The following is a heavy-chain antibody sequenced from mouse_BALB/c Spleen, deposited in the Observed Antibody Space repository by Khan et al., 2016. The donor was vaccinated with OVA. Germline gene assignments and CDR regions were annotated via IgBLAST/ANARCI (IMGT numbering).Heavy chain of an antibody. V-gene: IGHV3-2*02. CDR1: DFSITSDYA. CDR3: ARIYGGDFDY. CDR2: VSYSGNT. D-gene: IGHD1-1*01. Sequence: QLEESGPGLVKPSQSLSLTCTVTDFSITSDYAWNWIRQFPGNRLEWMGFVSYSGNTNYNPSLRSRFSITRDTSKNQFFLQLNSVTSEDTATYYCARIYGGDFDYWGQGTTLTVSS. J-gene: IGHJ2*01.